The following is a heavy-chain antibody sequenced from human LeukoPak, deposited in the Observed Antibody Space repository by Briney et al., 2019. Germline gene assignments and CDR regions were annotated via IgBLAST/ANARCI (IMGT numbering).Heavy chain of an antibody. V-gene: IGHV3-23*01. J-gene: IGHJ4*02. CDR1: GFTLRSHV. CDR2: MSYDGDFV. CDR3: ARRTIEVPGTDF. Sequence: PGGSLRLSCATSGFTLRSHVMSWVRQAPGKGLEWVSTMSYDGDFVYYGGAVKGRFTASRDNSKDTMYLQMNNLRVDDSARYYCARRTIEVPGTDFWGQGALVTVSS. D-gene: IGHD2-2*01.